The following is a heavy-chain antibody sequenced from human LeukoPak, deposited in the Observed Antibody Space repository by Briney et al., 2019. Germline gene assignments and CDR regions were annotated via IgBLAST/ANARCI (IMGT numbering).Heavy chain of an antibody. V-gene: IGHV4-38-2*02. CDR2: TYHSGST. CDR3: ARDSPIVVVPAANDAFDI. Sequence: PGGSLRLSCAASGFTFSSYAMSWVRQAPGKGLEWIGSTYHSGSTYYNPSLKSRVTISVDTSKNQFSLKLSSVTAADTAVYYCARDSPIVVVPAANDAFDIWGQGTMVTVSS. J-gene: IGHJ3*02. CDR1: GFTFSSYA. D-gene: IGHD2-2*01.